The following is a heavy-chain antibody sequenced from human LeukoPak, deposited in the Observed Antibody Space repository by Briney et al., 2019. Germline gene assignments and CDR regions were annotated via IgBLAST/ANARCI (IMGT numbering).Heavy chain of an antibody. Sequence: TGGSLGFSCAASESTSITHTMTWVGQAPGKERNGFPSLSRSGGSIYYADSLKGRFTISRDNAKNSLYLQMNSLRAEDTAVYFCARSLKVSAALDVFDIWGQGTMVTVSS. CDR1: ESTSITHT. CDR3: ARSLKVSAALDVFDI. CDR2: LSRSGGSI. D-gene: IGHD2-2*01. J-gene: IGHJ3*02. V-gene: IGHV3-21*01.